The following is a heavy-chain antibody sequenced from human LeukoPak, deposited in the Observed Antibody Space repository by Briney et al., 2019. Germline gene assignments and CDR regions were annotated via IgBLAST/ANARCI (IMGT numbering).Heavy chain of an antibody. J-gene: IGHJ6*03. CDR2: IYPGDSDT. Sequence: GESLKISCEGSGYSFTSYWIGWVRQMPGKGLEWMGIIYPGDSDTRYSPSFQGQVTISADKSISTAYLQWSSLKASDTAMYYCARRAAAGPQYYYYMDVWGKGTTVTISS. D-gene: IGHD6-13*01. CDR3: ARRAAAGPQYYYYMDV. CDR1: GYSFTSYW. V-gene: IGHV5-51*01.